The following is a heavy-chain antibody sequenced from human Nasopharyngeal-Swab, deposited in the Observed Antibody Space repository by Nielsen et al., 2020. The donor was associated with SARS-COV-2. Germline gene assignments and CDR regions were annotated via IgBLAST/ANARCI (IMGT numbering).Heavy chain of an antibody. D-gene: IGHD3-3*01. CDR2: ISSSTTYI. CDR1: GFTFSNYN. J-gene: IGHJ6*02. Sequence: GGSLRLSCAASGFTFSNYNMNWVRQAPGKGLEWVSSISSSTTYIYYADSVKGQFTISRDNAKNSLYLQMNSLRAEDTAVYYCARDGLDYDFWSAYFMDVWGQGTTVTVSS. CDR3: ARDGLDYDFWSAYFMDV. V-gene: IGHV3-21*01.